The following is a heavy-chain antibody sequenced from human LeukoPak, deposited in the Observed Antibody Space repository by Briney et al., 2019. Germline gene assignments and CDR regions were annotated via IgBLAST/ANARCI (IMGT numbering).Heavy chain of an antibody. J-gene: IGHJ4*02. V-gene: IGHV1-2*02. CDR3: ARDRASYSGSYYQLGY. CDR2: INPNSGGT. D-gene: IGHD1-26*01. Sequence: ASVKLSCTASGYTFTSYYMHWVRQAPGQGLEWIAWINPNSGGTNYAQKFQGRVTMTRDTSISTAYMELSRLRSDDTAVYYCARDRASYSGSYYQLGYWGQGTLVTVSS. CDR1: GYTFTSYY.